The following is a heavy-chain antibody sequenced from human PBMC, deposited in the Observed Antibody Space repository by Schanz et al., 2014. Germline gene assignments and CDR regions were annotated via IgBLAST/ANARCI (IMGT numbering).Heavy chain of an antibody. J-gene: IGHJ5*02. V-gene: IGHV3-33*08. CDR2: ISYDGSKK. CDR1: GFTFSTDA. Sequence: VQLVESGGGLVQPGGSLRLSCAASGFTFSTDAMSWVRQAPGKGLEWVGVISYDGSKKSYADSVKGRFTISRDNAKNSLYLQMTSLRAEDTAVYYCARPALWFGDNCFDPWGQGTLVTVSS. D-gene: IGHD3-10*01. CDR3: ARPALWFGDNCFDP.